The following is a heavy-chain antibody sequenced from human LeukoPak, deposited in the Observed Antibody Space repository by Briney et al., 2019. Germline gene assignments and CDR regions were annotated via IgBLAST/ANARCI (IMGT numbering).Heavy chain of an antibody. D-gene: IGHD3-16*01. CDR2: IIPIFGTA. CDR1: GGTFSSYA. CDR3: AEHSCGGGMCYYYYYGMDV. V-gene: IGHV1-69*13. J-gene: IGHJ6*02. Sequence: ASVKVSCKASGGTFSSYAISWVRQAPGQGLEWMGGIIPIFGTANYAQKFQGRVTITADESTSTAYMELSSLRSEDTAVYYCAEHSCGGGMCYYYYYGMDVWGQGTTVTVSS.